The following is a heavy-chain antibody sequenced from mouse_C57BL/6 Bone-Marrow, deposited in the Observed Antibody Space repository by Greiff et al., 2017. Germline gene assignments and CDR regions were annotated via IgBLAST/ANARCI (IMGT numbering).Heavy chain of an antibody. J-gene: IGHJ3*01. D-gene: IGHD1-1*01. V-gene: IGHV1-18*01. Sequence: DVKLQESGPELVKPGASVKIPCKASGYTFTDYNMDWVKQSHGKSLEWIGDINPNNGGTIYNQKFKGKATLTVDKSSSTAYMELRSLTSEDTAVYYCARKTGTFYYGSSYGGFAYWGQGTLVTVSA. CDR2: INPNNGGT. CDR3: ARKTGTFYYGSSYGGFAY. CDR1: GYTFTDYN.